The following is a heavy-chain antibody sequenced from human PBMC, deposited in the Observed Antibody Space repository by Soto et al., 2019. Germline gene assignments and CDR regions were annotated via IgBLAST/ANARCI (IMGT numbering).Heavy chain of an antibody. CDR3: ARERDRGTMVRGAHYYYGMDV. D-gene: IGHD3-10*01. CDR2: INHSGST. Sequence: TSETLSLTCAVYGGSFSGYYWSWIRQPPGKGLEWIGEINHSGSTNYNPSLKSRVTISVDTSKNQFSLKLSSVTAADTAVYYCARERDRGTMVRGAHYYYGMDVWGQGTTVTVSS. J-gene: IGHJ6*02. V-gene: IGHV4-34*01. CDR1: GGSFSGYY.